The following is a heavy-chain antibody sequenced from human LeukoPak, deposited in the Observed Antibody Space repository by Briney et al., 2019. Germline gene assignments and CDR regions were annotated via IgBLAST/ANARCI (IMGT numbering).Heavy chain of an antibody. V-gene: IGHV4-59*01. CDR2: IYYSGST. J-gene: IGHJ4*02. CDR1: GGSISSYY. D-gene: IGHD3-3*01. Sequence: SETLSLTCTVSGGSISSYYWSWIRQPPGTGLEWIGYIYYSGSTNYNPSLKSRVTISVDTSKNQFSLKLSSVTAADTAVYYCASSPYYDFWSGYLPPFDYWGQGTLVTVSS. CDR3: ASSPYYDFWSGYLPPFDY.